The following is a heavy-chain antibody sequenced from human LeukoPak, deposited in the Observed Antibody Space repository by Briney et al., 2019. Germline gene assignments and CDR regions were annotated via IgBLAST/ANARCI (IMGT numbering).Heavy chain of an antibody. V-gene: IGHV1-46*01. CDR3: AREEGGSYLDY. Sequence: GASVKVSCKASGYTFTTYYVHWVRQAPGQGLEWMGIINPTGGSTSLAQKFQGRVTMTRDTSTSTVYMELSSLRSEDTAVYYCAREEGGSYLDYWGQGTLVTVSS. D-gene: IGHD1-26*01. CDR2: INPTGGST. CDR1: GYTFTTYY. J-gene: IGHJ4*02.